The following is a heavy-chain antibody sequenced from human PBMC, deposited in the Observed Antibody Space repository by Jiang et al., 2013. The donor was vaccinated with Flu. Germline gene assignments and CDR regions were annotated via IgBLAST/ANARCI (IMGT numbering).Heavy chain of an antibody. CDR3: AKGAYSYGSYYYVMDV. CDR1: GFTFSSYA. CDR2: ISDSGGST. D-gene: IGHD5-18*01. Sequence: VQLVESGGGLVQPGGSLRLSCAASGFTFSSYAMSWVRQAPGKGLEWVSGISDSGGSTYYADSVQGRFTISRDNSKNTLYLQMNSLRAEDTAVYYCAKGAYSYGSYYYVMDVWGKGTTVTVSS. J-gene: IGHJ6*04. V-gene: IGHV3-23*04.